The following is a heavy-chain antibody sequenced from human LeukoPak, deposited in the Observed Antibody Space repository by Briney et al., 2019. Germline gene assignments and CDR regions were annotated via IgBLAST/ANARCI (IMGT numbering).Heavy chain of an antibody. CDR1: GFTFSSYS. J-gene: IGHJ4*02. CDR2: ISGSAGKI. Sequence: PGGSLRLSCAASGFTFSSYSMNWVRQAPGKGLEWVSVISGSAGKIRYAGSVKGRFTISRDNSENTVYLQMNNLRAEDTAVYYCAGRVTGYSSGYVYWGQGTLVTVSS. CDR3: AGRVTGYSSGYVY. V-gene: IGHV3-23*01. D-gene: IGHD5-18*01.